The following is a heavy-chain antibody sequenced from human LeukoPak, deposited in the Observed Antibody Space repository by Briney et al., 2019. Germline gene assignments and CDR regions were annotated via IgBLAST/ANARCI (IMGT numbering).Heavy chain of an antibody. V-gene: IGHV4-61*02. D-gene: IGHD4-17*01. CDR2: IYTSGST. J-gene: IGHJ4*02. CDR3: ARSYGTNVY. CDR1: GGSISSGSYY. Sequence: SQTLSLTYTVSGGSISSGSYYWSWIRQPAGKGLEWIGRIYTSGSTNYNPSLKSRVTISVDTSKNHFSLKLSSVTAADTAVYYCARSYGTNVYWGQGTLVTVSS.